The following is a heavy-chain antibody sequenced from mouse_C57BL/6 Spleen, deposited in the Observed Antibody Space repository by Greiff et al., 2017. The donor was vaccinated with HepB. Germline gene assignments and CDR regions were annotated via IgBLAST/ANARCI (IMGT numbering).Heavy chain of an antibody. Sequence: QVQLKESGAELVRPGASVKLSCKASGYTFTDYYINWVKQRPGQGLEWIARIYPGSGNTYYNEKFKGKATLTAEKSSSTAYMQLSSLTSEDSAVYVWARSLRDYFDYWGQGTTLTVSS. CDR3: ARSLRDYFDY. CDR1: GYTFTDYY. J-gene: IGHJ2*01. CDR2: IYPGSGNT. V-gene: IGHV1-76*01.